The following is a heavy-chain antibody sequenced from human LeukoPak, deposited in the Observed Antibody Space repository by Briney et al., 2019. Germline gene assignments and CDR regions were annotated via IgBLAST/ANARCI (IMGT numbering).Heavy chain of an antibody. CDR2: IYPGDSDT. Sequence: GESLKISCKGSGYSSTSYWIGWVRQMPGKGLEWMGIIYPGDSDTRYSPSFQGQVTISADKSISTAYLQWGSLKASDTAMYYCAIPYDYGSGSYYNAFDYWGQGTLVTVSS. CDR1: GYSSTSYW. CDR3: AIPYDYGSGSYYNAFDY. J-gene: IGHJ4*02. V-gene: IGHV5-51*01. D-gene: IGHD3-10*01.